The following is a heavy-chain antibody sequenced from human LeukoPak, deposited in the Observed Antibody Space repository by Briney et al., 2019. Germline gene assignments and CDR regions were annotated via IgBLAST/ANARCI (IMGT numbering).Heavy chain of an antibody. CDR3: ARVPYYYDSSGYFAGVGYMDV. CDR2: IIPIFGTA. D-gene: IGHD3-22*01. J-gene: IGHJ6*03. Sequence: SVKVSCKASGGTFSSYAISWVRQAPGQGLEWMGGIIPIFGTANYAQKFQGRVTITADESTSTAYMELSRLRSDDTAVYYCARVPYYYDSSGYFAGVGYMDVWGKGTTVTVSS. V-gene: IGHV1-69*01. CDR1: GGTFSSYA.